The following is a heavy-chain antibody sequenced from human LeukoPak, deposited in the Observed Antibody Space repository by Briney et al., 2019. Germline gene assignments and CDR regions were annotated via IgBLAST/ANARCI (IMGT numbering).Heavy chain of an antibody. CDR1: GFTFSSYA. J-gene: IGHJ3*02. CDR2: ISGSGGST. V-gene: IGHV3-23*01. D-gene: IGHD3-22*01. Sequence: GGSLRLXCAASGFTFSSYAMSWVRQAPGKGLEWVSAISGSGGSTYYADSVKGRFTISRDNSKNTLYLQMNSLRAEDTAVYYCAKPTYYYDSSGYWAFDIWGQGTMVTVSS. CDR3: AKPTYYYDSSGYWAFDI.